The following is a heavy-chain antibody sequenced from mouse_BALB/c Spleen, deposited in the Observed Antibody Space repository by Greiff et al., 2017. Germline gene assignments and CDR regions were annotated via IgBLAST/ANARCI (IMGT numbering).Heavy chain of an antibody. Sequence: VQLQQPGAELVKPGASVKLSCKASGYTFTSYWMHWVKQRPGQGLEWIGEIDPSDSYTNYNQKFKGKATLTVDKSSSTAYMQLSSLTSEDSAVYYCAREGKGGMDYWGQGTSVTVSS. D-gene: IGHD2-1*01. J-gene: IGHJ4*01. CDR2: IDPSDSYT. V-gene: IGHV1-69*02. CDR3: AREGKGGMDY. CDR1: GYTFTSYW.